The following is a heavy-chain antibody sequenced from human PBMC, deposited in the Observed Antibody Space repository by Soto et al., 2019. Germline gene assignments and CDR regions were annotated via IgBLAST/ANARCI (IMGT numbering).Heavy chain of an antibody. V-gene: IGHV1-2*04. CDR3: ARELIRYFGLIEKDAFDI. D-gene: IGHD3-9*01. Sequence: ASVKVSCKASGYTFTGYYMHWVRQAPGQGLEWMGWINPNSGGTNYAQKFQGWVTMTRDTSISTAYMELSRLRSDDTAVYYCARELIRYFGLIEKDAFDIWGQGTMVTVSS. J-gene: IGHJ3*02. CDR2: INPNSGGT. CDR1: GYTFTGYY.